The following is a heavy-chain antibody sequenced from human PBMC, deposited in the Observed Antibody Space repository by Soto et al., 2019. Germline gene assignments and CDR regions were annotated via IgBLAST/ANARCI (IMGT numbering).Heavy chain of an antibody. CDR1: GFTFSSYS. CDR3: ARHPERIAQIGWFDP. Sequence: GRSLRLSCAASGFTFSSYSMNWVRQAPGKGLEWVSYISSSSSTIYYADSVKGRFTISRDNAKNSLYLQMNSLRAEDTAVYYCARHPERIAQIGWFDPWGQGTLVTVS. D-gene: IGHD6-13*01. CDR2: ISSSSSTI. J-gene: IGHJ5*02. V-gene: IGHV3-48*01.